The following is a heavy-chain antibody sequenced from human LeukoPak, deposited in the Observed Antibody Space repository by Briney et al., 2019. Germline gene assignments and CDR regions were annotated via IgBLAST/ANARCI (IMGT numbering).Heavy chain of an antibody. CDR1: VGIFSSYP. CDR3: AMSPYSSSFRFWFVP. D-gene: IGHD6-6*01. CDR2: NNPIFCTA. J-gene: IGHJ5*02. V-gene: IGHV1-69*05. Sequence: SVNVSCKSCVGIFSSYPLSWVRQAPGQGLEWVGGNNPIFCTAKYAQKFRGRLTITTHESTRTAYVDLSSLSSEDAAVYYCAMSPYSSSFRFWFVPWGKGTLVTVSS.